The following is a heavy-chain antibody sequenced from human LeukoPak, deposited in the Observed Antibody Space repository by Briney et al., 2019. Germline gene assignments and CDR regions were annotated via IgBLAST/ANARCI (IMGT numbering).Heavy chain of an antibody. V-gene: IGHV5-51*01. CDR2: NYPGDSDT. CDR1: GDSLTSLW. J-gene: IGHJ5*02. Sequence: GESLKILCKGSGDSLTSLWIGWVRQSPEKGLEWMGNNYPGDSDTRYSPSFQGQVTIPADKSISTAYLQWSSLKASDTAMYYCARGSYCSGGSCPNWFDPWGQGTLVTVSS. D-gene: IGHD2-15*01. CDR3: ARGSYCSGGSCPNWFDP.